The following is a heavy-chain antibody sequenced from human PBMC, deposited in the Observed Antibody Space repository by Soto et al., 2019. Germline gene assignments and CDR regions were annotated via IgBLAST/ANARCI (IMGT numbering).Heavy chain of an antibody. CDR3: ARVLKGYYDSSGYAFDI. Sequence: QVQLVHSGAEVKKPGSSVKVSCKASGGTFSSYAISWVRQAPGQGLEWMGGIIPIFGTANYAQKFQGRVTITADESTSTAYMELSSLRSEDTAVYYCARVLKGYYDSSGYAFDIWGQGTMVTVSS. V-gene: IGHV1-69*01. CDR2: IIPIFGTA. CDR1: GGTFSSYA. J-gene: IGHJ3*02. D-gene: IGHD3-22*01.